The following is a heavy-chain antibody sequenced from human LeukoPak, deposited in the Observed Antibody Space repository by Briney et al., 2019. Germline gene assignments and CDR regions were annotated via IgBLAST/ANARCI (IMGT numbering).Heavy chain of an antibody. CDR2: IIPIFGTA. J-gene: IGHJ4*02. CDR3: ARDRYCSSTSCSGSFDY. V-gene: IGHV1-69*13. Sequence: SVKVSCKASGGTFSSYAISWVRQAPGQGLEWMGGIIPIFGTANYAQKLQGRVTITADESTSTAYMELSSLRSEDTAVYYCARDRYCSSTSCSGSFDYWGQGTLVTVSS. D-gene: IGHD2-2*01. CDR1: GGTFSSYA.